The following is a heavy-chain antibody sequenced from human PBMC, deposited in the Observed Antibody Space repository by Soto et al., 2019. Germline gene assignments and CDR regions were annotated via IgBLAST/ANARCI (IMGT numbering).Heavy chain of an antibody. V-gene: IGHV4-39*01. Sequence: QLQLQESGPGLVKPSETLSLTCTVSGGSISSSSYYWGWIRQPPGKGLEWIGSIYYSGSTYYNPSLKSRVTISVDTSKNQFSLKLSSVTAAETAVYYCARQKIIVVVPAAMNPVDFDYWGQGTLVTVSS. D-gene: IGHD2-2*01. J-gene: IGHJ4*02. CDR3: ARQKIIVVVPAAMNPVDFDY. CDR1: GGSISSSSYY. CDR2: IYYSGST.